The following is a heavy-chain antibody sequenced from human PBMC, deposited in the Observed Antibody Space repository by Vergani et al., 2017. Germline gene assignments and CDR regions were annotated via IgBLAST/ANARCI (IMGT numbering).Heavy chain of an antibody. CDR1: GYTLTELS. V-gene: IGHV1-24*01. J-gene: IGHJ4*02. CDR2: FDPEDGVT. D-gene: IGHD3-10*01. Sequence: QVQLVQSGAEVKKPGASVKVSCKVSGYTLTELSMHWVRQAPGKGLEWMGGFDPEDGVTIYAQKFQGRVTMTEDTPTDTAYMELSSLRSEDTAVYYCATGFGELWPFDYWGQGTLVTVSS. CDR3: ATGFGELWPFDY.